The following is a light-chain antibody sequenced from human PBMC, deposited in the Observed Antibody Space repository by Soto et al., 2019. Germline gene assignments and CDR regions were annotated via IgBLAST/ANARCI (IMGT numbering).Light chain of an antibody. J-gene: IGKJ1*01. CDR3: QQSYSTPRT. V-gene: IGKV1-39*01. CDR1: QSISSY. CDR2: AAS. Sequence: DIQMPQSPSSLSASVGDRVTITCRASQSISSYLNWYQQKPGKAPKLLIYAASSLQSGVPSRFSGSVSGTDFTLTISSLQPEDFATYYCQQSYSTPRTFGQGTKVDIK.